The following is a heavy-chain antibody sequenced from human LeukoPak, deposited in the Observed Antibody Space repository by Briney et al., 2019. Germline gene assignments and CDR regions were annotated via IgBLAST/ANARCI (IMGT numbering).Heavy chain of an antibody. CDR2: IYYSGST. J-gene: IGHJ6*03. D-gene: IGHD2-8*01. CDR3: ARPYAEQTRYYYYYYYMDV. CDR1: GGSISSYY. Sequence: SETLSLTCTVSGGSISSYYWSWIRQPPGKGLEWIGYIYYSGSTNYNPSLKSRVTISVDTSKNQFSLKLSPVTAEDTAVYYCARPYAEQTRYYYYYYYMDVWGKGTTATVSS. V-gene: IGHV4-59*01.